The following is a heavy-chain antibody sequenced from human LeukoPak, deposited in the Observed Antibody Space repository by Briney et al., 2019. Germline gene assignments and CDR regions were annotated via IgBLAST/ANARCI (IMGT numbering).Heavy chain of an antibody. D-gene: IGHD1-26*01. V-gene: IGHV6-1*01. J-gene: IGHJ3*02. CDR1: GDSVSSNGAV. Sequence: SQTLSLTCAISGDSVSSNGAVWNWIRQSPSRGLEWLGRTYFRSKWYNDYAGSVQGRITINPDTSKNQFSLQLNSVAPEDTAVYYCARDRKASGSYYAFDIWGQGTMVTVSS. CDR2: TYFRSKWYN. CDR3: ARDRKASGSYYAFDI.